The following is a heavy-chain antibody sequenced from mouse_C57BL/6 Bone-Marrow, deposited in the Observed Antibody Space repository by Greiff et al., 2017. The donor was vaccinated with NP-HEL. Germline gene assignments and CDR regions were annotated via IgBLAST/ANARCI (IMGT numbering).Heavy chain of an antibody. V-gene: IGHV1-4*01. D-gene: IGHD6-1*01. J-gene: IGHJ4*01. Sequence: QVQLQQSGAELARPGASVKMSCKASGYTLTSYTMHWVKQRPGQGLEWIGYINPSSGYTKYNQKFKDKATLTADKSSSTAYMQLSSLTSEDSAVYYCARCLYIAKGRAMDYWGQGTSVTVSS. CDR3: ARCLYIAKGRAMDY. CDR1: GYTLTSYT. CDR2: INPSSGYT.